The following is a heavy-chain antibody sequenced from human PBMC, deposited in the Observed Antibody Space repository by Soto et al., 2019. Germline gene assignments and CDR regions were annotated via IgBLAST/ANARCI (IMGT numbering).Heavy chain of an antibody. CDR3: ARDGGRHSGGMDY. V-gene: IGHV1-69*01. Sequence: QVQLVQSGAEVKKPGASVKVSCKASGGTFSRYSINWVRQAPGQGLEWMGEIIPIFGTANYAQKFQGRVTMTADESTSTDYMERSSLRSEDTAVYYCARDGGRHSGGMDYWGQGTLVPVSS. CDR2: IIPIFGTA. CDR1: GGTFSRYS. J-gene: IGHJ4*02. D-gene: IGHD1-26*01.